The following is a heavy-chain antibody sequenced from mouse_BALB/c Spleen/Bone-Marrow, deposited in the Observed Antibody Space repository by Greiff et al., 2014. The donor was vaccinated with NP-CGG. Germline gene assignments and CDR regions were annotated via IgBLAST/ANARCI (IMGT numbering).Heavy chain of an antibody. CDR1: GFTFSSYA. V-gene: IGHV5-6-5*01. D-gene: IGHD2-2*01. CDR2: ISSGGST. Sequence: VQLKQSGGGLVKPGGSLKLSCAASGFTFSSYAMSWVLQTPEKRLEWVASISSGGSTYYPDSVKGRFTISRDNARNILYLQMSSLRSEDTAMYYCAREGDGYDPAWFAYWGQGTLVTVSA. J-gene: IGHJ3*01. CDR3: AREGDGYDPAWFAY.